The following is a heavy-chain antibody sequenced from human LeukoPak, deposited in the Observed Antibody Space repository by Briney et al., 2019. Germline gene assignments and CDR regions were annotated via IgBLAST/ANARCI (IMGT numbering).Heavy chain of an antibody. D-gene: IGHD6-13*01. V-gene: IGHV4-31*03. CDR1: GGSISSGGYY. Sequence: PSQTLSLTCTVSGGSISSGGYYWSWIRQHPGKGLEWIGYIYYSGSTYYNPSLKSRVTISVDTSKNQFSLKLSSVTAADTAVYYCARINSSSWYFDYFDYWGQGTLVTVSS. CDR2: IYYSGST. CDR3: ARINSSSWYFDYFDY. J-gene: IGHJ4*02.